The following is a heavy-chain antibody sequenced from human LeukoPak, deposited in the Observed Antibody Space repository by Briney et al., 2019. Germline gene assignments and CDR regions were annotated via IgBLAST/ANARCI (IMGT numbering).Heavy chain of an antibody. J-gene: IGHJ4*02. CDR3: ARARFGYNRGPFDY. Sequence: TGGSLRLSCAASGFTFRDYWMDWVRQAPGKGLEWVAFISYDGSNKHYADSVKGRFTISRDNSKNTLYLQMNSLRPEDTAVYYCARARFGYNRGPFDYWGQGILVTVSS. V-gene: IGHV3-30-3*01. CDR2: ISYDGSNK. CDR1: GFTFRDYW. D-gene: IGHD5-24*01.